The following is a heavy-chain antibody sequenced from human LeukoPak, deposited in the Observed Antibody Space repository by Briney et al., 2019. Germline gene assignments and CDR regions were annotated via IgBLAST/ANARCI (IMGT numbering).Heavy chain of an antibody. Sequence: GGSLRLSCAASGFTFSSYGMSWVRQAPGEGREWVSAISGSGGSTYYAGSVKGRFTISRDNSKNTLYLQMNSLRAEDTAGYYCAKDVAAAGTTAWFDPWGQGTLVTVSS. CDR1: GFTFSSYG. J-gene: IGHJ5*02. V-gene: IGHV3-23*01. CDR2: ISGSGGST. D-gene: IGHD6-13*01. CDR3: AKDVAAAGTTAWFDP.